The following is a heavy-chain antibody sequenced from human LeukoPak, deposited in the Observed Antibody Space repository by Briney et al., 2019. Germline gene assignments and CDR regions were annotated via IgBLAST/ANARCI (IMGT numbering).Heavy chain of an antibody. CDR2: IIPIFGTA. V-gene: IGHV1-69*13. CDR3: AGAAVYSSSWYRSGMDV. D-gene: IGHD6-13*01. CDR1: GGTFSSYA. Sequence: SVKVSCKASGGTFSSYAISWVRQAPGQGLEWMGGIIPIFGTANYARKFQGRVTITADESTSTAYMELSSLRSEDTAAYYCAGAAVYSSSWYRSGMDVWGQGTTVTVSS. J-gene: IGHJ6*02.